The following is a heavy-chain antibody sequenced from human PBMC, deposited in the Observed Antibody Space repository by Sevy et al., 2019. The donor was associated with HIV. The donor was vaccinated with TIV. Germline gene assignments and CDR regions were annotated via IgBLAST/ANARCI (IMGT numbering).Heavy chain of an antibody. CDR2: FYLGGST. V-gene: IGHV4-38-2*02. D-gene: IGHD5-18*01. Sequence: SETLSFTCTVSGYSISSGYYWGWIRQSPGKGLEWIGSFYLGGSTYYNPSLKSRVTISPDSSKNQFSLKLNSVTAADTAVYFCVRLVTAVVYYFDYWGQGTLVTVSS. CDR3: VRLVTAVVYYFDY. CDR1: GYSISSGYY. J-gene: IGHJ4*02.